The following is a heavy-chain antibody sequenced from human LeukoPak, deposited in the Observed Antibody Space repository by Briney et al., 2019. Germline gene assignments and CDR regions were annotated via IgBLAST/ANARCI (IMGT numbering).Heavy chain of an antibody. CDR2: IKITSDGGTA. CDR3: TSGGGTMNY. CDR1: GFTFSNAW. V-gene: IGHV3-15*01. Sequence: GGSLRLSCAASGFTFSNAWMSWVHLAPGKGMESVGRIKITSDGGTAYYAAPVKGRFTISRDNSTNSLYLQMNSLRTGDTAVYYCTSGGGTMNYWGQGILVTVSS. D-gene: IGHD2-15*01. J-gene: IGHJ4*02.